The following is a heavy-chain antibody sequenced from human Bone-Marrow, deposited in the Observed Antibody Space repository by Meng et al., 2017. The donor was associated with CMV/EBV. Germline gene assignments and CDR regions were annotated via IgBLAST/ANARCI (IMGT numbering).Heavy chain of an antibody. CDR1: GYTFTSHG. V-gene: IGHV1-18*01. CDR2: INSNNGDT. J-gene: IGHJ6*02. CDR3: ARDVVVVPPAIKFRGYYGMDV. D-gene: IGHD2-2*02. Sequence: ASVKVSCKAFGYTFTSHGFSWVRQAPGQGLEWMGWINSNNGDTKYSQKVQGRVTMTTDTSTSTASMELRSLRSDDTALYYCARDVVVVPPAIKFRGYYGMDVWGQGTTATVSS.